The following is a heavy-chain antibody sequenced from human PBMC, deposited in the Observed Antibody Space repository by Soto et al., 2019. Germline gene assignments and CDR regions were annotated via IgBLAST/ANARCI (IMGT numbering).Heavy chain of an antibody. J-gene: IGHJ3*02. CDR1: GYTFTSYD. CDR2: MNPNSGNT. CDR3: ARPIPAASYDAFDI. V-gene: IGHV1-8*01. Sequence: ASVKVSCKASGYTFTSYDINWVRQATGQGLEWMGWMNPNSGNTGYAQKFQGRVTMTRNTSISTAYMELSSLRSEDTAAYYCARPIPAASYDAFDIWGQGTMVTVSS. D-gene: IGHD2-2*01.